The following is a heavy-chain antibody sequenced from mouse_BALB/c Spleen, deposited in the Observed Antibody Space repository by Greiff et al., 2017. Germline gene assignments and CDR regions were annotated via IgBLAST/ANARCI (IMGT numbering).Heavy chain of an antibody. J-gene: IGHJ2*01. CDR3: ARSVITTLYYFDY. D-gene: IGHD1-2*01. CDR2: ISYSGST. CDR1: GYSITSDYA. V-gene: IGHV3-2*02. Sequence: EVHLVESGPGLVKPSQSLSLTCTVTGYSITSDYAWNWIRQFPGNKLEWMGYISYSGSTSYNPSLKSRISITRDTSKNQFFLQLNSVTTEDTATYYCARSVITTLYYFDYWGQGTTLTVAS.